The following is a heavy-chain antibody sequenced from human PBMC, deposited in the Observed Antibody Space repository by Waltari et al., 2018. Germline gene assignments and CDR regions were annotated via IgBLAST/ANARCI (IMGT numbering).Heavy chain of an antibody. Sequence: EVQLLESGGGLVQPGGSLRLSCAVSGLTFSTSAMNWVRQAPGKGLEWVSSIGGAGGNTYYTDSVKGRFTISRDSSKNAQYLQMNSLRVEDTAVYYCAKDPKSWGQGTLVTVSS. CDR2: IGGAGGNT. CDR1: GLTFSTSA. CDR3: AKDPKS. J-gene: IGHJ5*02. V-gene: IGHV3-23*01.